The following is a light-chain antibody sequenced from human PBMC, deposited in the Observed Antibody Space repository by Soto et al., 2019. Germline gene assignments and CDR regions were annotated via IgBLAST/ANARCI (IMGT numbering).Light chain of an antibody. CDR3: QQCGSSPLT. CDR1: QSVSSNS. V-gene: IGKV3-20*01. Sequence: IVLTQSPGTLSLSPGERATLSCRASQSVSSNSLAWYQQKPGQAPRLLIYGASSRATGIPDRFSGSGSGTDFTLTINRLEPEDFAVYYCQQCGSSPLTCGGGTKVEIK. CDR2: GAS. J-gene: IGKJ4*01.